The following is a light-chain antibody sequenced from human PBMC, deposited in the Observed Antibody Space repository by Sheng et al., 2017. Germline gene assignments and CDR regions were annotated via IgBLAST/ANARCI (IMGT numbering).Light chain of an antibody. CDR1: SSNIGAGYD. V-gene: IGLV1-40*01. CDR3: QSHDSSLSVV. J-gene: IGLJ2*01. CDR2: GNI. Sequence: QSVLTQPPSVSGAPGQRVTISCTGSSSNIGAGYDVHWYQQLPGTAPKLLIYGNINRPSGVPDRFSGSKSGTSASLAITGLQAEDEADYYCQSHDSSLSVVFGGGTKLTVL.